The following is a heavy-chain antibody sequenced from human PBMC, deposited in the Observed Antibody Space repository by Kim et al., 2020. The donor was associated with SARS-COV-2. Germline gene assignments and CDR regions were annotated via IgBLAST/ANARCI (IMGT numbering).Heavy chain of an antibody. CDR2: IWYDGSNK. CDR1: GFTFSSYG. Sequence: GGSLRLSCAASGFTFSSYGMHWVRQAPGKGLEWVAVIWYDGSNKYYADSVKGRFTISRDNSKNTLYLQMNSLRAEDTAVYYCARGYRQNEHYDILTGYFPYYGMDVWGQGTTVTVSS. V-gene: IGHV3-33*01. D-gene: IGHD3-9*01. CDR3: ARGYRQNEHYDILTGYFPYYGMDV. J-gene: IGHJ6*02.